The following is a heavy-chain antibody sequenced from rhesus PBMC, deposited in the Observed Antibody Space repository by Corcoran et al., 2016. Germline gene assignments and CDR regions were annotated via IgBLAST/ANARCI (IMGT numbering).Heavy chain of an antibody. D-gene: IGHD1-44*02. J-gene: IGHJ4*01. V-gene: IGHV4-80*01. CDR1: GASISSHW. Sequence: QVQLQESGPGLVKPSETLSLTCDVSGASISSHWWSWVRQPPGKGREWIGENNGNSGNTYYTPSLKSRLYISKDASKNQFSLKLSSVTAADTAVYYCARESGEGYWGQGVLVTVSS. CDR2: NNGNSGNT. CDR3: ARESGEGY.